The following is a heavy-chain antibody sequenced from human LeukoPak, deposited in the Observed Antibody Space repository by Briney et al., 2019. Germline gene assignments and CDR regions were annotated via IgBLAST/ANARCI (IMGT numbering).Heavy chain of an antibody. CDR3: ATAGPISGRHNYFDS. D-gene: IGHD3-10*01. CDR2: IYYSGST. CDR1: GGSITSSY. Sequence: SETLSLTCIVSGGSITSSYWSWIRQPPGKGLEYIGYIYYSGSTNYNPSLKSRVTISVDTSKNQFSLKLSSVTAADTAVYYCATAGPISGRHNYFDSWGQGTLVTVSS. V-gene: IGHV4-59*01. J-gene: IGHJ4*02.